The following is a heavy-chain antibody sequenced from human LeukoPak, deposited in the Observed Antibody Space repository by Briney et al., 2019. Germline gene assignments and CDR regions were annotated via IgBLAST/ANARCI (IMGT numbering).Heavy chain of an antibody. D-gene: IGHD2-15*01. CDR2: ISAYNGNT. CDR3: ARDLTRGCSGGSCYWVEHGY. J-gene: IGHJ4*02. Sequence: ASVKVSCKASGYSFVGYGITWVRQAPGQGLEWMGWISAYNGNTNYAQKLQGRVTMTTDTSTSTAYMELRSLRSEDTAVYYCARDLTRGCSGGSCYWVEHGYWGQGTLVTVSS. CDR1: GYSFVGYG. V-gene: IGHV1-18*01.